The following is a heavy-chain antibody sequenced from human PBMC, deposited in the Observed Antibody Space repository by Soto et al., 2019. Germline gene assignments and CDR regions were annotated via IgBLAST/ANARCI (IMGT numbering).Heavy chain of an antibody. Sequence: GGSLRLSCAASGFTFSSYAMHWVRQAPGKGLEWVAVISYDGSNKYYADSVKGRFTISRDNSKNTLYLQMNSLRAEDTAVYYCARGDYDILTGPHYYYGMDVWGQGTTVTVSS. V-gene: IGHV3-30-3*01. CDR1: GFTFSSYA. J-gene: IGHJ6*02. CDR2: ISYDGSNK. D-gene: IGHD3-9*01. CDR3: ARGDYDILTGPHYYYGMDV.